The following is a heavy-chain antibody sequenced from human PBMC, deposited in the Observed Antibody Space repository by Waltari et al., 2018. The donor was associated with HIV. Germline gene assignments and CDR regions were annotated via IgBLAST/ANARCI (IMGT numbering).Heavy chain of an antibody. CDR3: ARGHHKFYGGGGYVDVLDG. CDR2: IHTQSDGT. V-gene: IGHV1-2*02. CDR1: GYVFPEKF. Sequence: QARLEQPGAELRKPGASVEVSCKASGYVFPEKFIHWLRQAPGHGLEWVGFIHTQSDGTMIGQALEGRSPMTTDTSMTTAFRGLTGLRSDDTAVYYCARGHHKFYGGGGYVDVLDGWGQGTLVTVSS. J-gene: IGHJ1*01. D-gene: IGHD3-16*01.